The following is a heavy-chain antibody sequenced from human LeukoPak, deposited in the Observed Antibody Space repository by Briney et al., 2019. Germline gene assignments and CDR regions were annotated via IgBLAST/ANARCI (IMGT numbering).Heavy chain of an antibody. CDR2: ITSDSVTM. V-gene: IGHV3-48*01. Sequence: PGGSLRLSCAASGFTFSSYSMNWVRQAPGQGLEWVSYITSDSVTMFYADSVKGRFTISRDNSKNTLYLQMNSLRAEDTAVYYCAKERTGYCSSTSCSFFDYWGQGTLVTVSS. J-gene: IGHJ4*02. CDR1: GFTFSSYS. D-gene: IGHD2-2*03. CDR3: AKERTGYCSSTSCSFFDY.